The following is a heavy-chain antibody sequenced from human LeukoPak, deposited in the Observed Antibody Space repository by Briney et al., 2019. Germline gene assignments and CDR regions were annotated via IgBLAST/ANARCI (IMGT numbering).Heavy chain of an antibody. V-gene: IGHV5-51*01. J-gene: IGHJ5*02. Sequence: GESLKISCKGSGYSFTSYWIGWVRQMPGKGLEWMGIIYPGDSDTRYSPSFQGQVTISADKSISTAYLQWSSLKASDTAMYYCARHVGDSSGYMSWFDPWGQGTLVTVSS. D-gene: IGHD3-22*01. CDR3: ARHVGDSSGYMSWFDP. CDR1: GYSFTSYW. CDR2: IYPGDSDT.